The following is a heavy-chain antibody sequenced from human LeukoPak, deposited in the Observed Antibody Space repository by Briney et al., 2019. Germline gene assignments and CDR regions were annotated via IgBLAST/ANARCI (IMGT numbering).Heavy chain of an antibody. Sequence: GGSLRLSCAASGFTFSDYYMSWIRQAPGRGLEWVANINQAGSDKNYVDSVRGRFIISRDNAKSSLYLQMNSLRADDTAVYYCARPLRETIGTHWGQGALVTVSS. V-gene: IGHV3-7*01. J-gene: IGHJ4*02. CDR3: ARPLRETIGTH. CDR1: GFTFSDYY. CDR2: INQAGSDK. D-gene: IGHD1-26*01.